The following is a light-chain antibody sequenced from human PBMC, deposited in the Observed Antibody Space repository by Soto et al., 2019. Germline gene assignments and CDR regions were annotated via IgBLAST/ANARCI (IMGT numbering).Light chain of an antibody. J-gene: IGKJ2*01. V-gene: IGKV4-1*01. CDR3: QQYHSLPYT. CDR1: QSVLYSVNNENY. Sequence: DIVMTQSPDSLAVSLGERATINCKSSQSVLYSVNNENYLAWFQQRAGQPPKLLVYWASNRASEVPDRFSGSGSGTDFTLTISSLQAEDVAVYYCQQYHSLPYTFGQGTKLEIK. CDR2: WAS.